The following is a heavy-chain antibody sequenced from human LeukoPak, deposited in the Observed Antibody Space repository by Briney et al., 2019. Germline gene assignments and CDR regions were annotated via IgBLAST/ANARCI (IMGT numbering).Heavy chain of an antibody. CDR1: GFTLSDHW. J-gene: IGHJ6*02. CDR3: VKGGHKLDIQTTHYYYGLDV. V-gene: IGHV3-74*03. D-gene: IGHD5-12*01. CDR2: VESDASRT. Sequence: GGPLRLSCVASGFTLSDHWMYWVRQGPSRGLAHVSRVESDASRTTYADSVKGRFTISRDDAKNTMYLQMNSLRVEDTAVYYCVKGGHKLDIQTTHYYYGLDVWGQGTTVAV.